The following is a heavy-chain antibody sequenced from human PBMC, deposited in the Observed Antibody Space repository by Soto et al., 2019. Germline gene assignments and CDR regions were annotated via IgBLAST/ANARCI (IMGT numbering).Heavy chain of an antibody. J-gene: IGHJ6*02. CDR2: INPSGGST. Sequence: ASVKVSCKASGYTFTSYYMHWVRQAPGQGLEWMGIINPSGGSTSYAQKFQGRVTMTRDTSTSTVYIELSSLRSEDTAVYYCARAPVGYYYGMEVWGQGTTVTVSS. D-gene: IGHD3-16*01. V-gene: IGHV1-46*01. CDR3: ARAPVGYYYGMEV. CDR1: GYTFTSYY.